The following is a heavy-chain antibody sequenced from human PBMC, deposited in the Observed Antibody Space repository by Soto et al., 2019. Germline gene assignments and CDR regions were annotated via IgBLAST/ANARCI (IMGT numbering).Heavy chain of an antibody. CDR2: ISAYNGNT. V-gene: IGHV1-18*01. CDR3: ARMYYYDSSGYTIGYYYYGMDV. Sequence: ASVKVSCKASGYTFTSYGISWVRQAPGQGLEWMGWISAYNGNTNYAQKLQGRVTMTTDTSTSTAYMELRSLRSDDTAVYYCARMYYYDSSGYTIGYYYYGMDVWGQETTVTVSS. D-gene: IGHD3-22*01. J-gene: IGHJ6*02. CDR1: GYTFTSYG.